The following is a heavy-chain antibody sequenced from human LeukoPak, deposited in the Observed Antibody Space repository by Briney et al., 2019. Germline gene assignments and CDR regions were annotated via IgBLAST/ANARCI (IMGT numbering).Heavy chain of an antibody. D-gene: IGHD7-27*01. CDR2: IYHTGST. CDR3: ARHYLAWGAFDI. CDR1: GGSISSSSYY. V-gene: IGHV4-39*01. J-gene: IGHJ3*02. Sequence: PSETLSLTCTVSGGSISSSSYYWGWIRQPPGKGLEWIGAIYHTGSTYYTPSLKSGVTISVDTSKNQFSLNLSSVTAADTGMYYCARHYLAWGAFDIWGQGTMVTVSS.